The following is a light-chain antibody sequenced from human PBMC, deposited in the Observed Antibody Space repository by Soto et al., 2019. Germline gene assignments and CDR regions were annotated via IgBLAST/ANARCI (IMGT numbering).Light chain of an antibody. CDR2: GAS. CDR3: QQYGSSGT. V-gene: IGKV3-20*01. Sequence: EIVFTQSPGTLSFSPGERTTPSCRASQSVSSSYLAWYQQKPGQAPRLLIYGASSRATGIPDRFSGSGSGTDFTLTISRLEPEDFAVYYCQQYGSSGTFGQGTKVDIK. J-gene: IGKJ1*01. CDR1: QSVSSSY.